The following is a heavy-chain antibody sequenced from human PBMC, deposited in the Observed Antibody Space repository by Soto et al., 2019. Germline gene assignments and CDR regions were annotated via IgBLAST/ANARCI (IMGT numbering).Heavy chain of an antibody. Sequence: GGSLRLSCAASGFTFSSYAMHWVRQAPGKGLEWVAVISYDGSNKYYADSVKGRFTISRDNSKNTLYLQMNSLRAEDTAVYYCATQPPGIAVAGLDYWGQGTLVTVSS. CDR1: GFTFSSYA. J-gene: IGHJ4*02. CDR2: ISYDGSNK. CDR3: ATQPPGIAVAGLDY. V-gene: IGHV3-30-3*01. D-gene: IGHD6-19*01.